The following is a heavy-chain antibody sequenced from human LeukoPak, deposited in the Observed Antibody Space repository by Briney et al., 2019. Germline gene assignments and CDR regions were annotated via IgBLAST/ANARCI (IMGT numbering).Heavy chain of an antibody. CDR2: IIPIFGTA. CDR1: GRTFSSYA. D-gene: IGHD2-15*01. V-gene: IGHV1-69*13. J-gene: IGHJ5*02. CDR3: ARMSGYCTGGSCYGNNWFDP. Sequence: SVKVSCKASGRTFSSYAIIWVRQAPGQGLEWMGGIIPIFGTANYAQKFQGRVTITADESTSTAYMELSSLRSEDTAVYYCARMSGYCTGGSCYGNNWFDPWGQGTLVTVSS.